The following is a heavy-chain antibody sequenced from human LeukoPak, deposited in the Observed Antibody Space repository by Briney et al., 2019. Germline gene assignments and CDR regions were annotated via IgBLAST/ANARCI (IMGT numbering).Heavy chain of an antibody. Sequence: SETLSLTCTVSGGSICSYYWSWIRQPPGKGLEWIGYIYYSGSTNYNPSLKSRVTISVDTSKNQFSLKLSSVTAADTAVYYCARRPTVVTTFDYWGQGTLVTVSS. CDR1: GGSICSYY. CDR2: IYYSGST. CDR3: ARRPTVVTTFDY. V-gene: IGHV4-59*08. D-gene: IGHD4-23*01. J-gene: IGHJ4*02.